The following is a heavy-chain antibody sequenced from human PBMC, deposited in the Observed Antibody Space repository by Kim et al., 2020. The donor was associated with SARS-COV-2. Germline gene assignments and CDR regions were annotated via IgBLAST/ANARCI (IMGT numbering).Heavy chain of an antibody. J-gene: IGHJ5*02. V-gene: IGHV1-3*01. D-gene: IGHD3-10*01. CDR3: AREGSGSYNWLDP. Sequence: YPQNFQGRITFTGDTSATTAYMELTSLTFKDTAVYYCAREGSGSYNWLDPWGQGTLVTVSS.